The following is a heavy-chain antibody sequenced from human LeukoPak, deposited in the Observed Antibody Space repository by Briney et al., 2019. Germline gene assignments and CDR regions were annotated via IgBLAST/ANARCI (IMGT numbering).Heavy chain of an antibody. CDR1: GYTFTGYY. Sequence: GASVKVSCKASGYTFTGYYMHWVRQAPGQGLEWMGWINPNSGGTNYAQKFQGRVTMTRDTSISTAYMELSRLRSDDTAVYYCARVKLVVVAATRRYYYGMDVWGQGTTVTVSS. CDR3: ARVKLVVVAATRRYYYGMDV. J-gene: IGHJ6*02. CDR2: INPNSGGT. D-gene: IGHD2-15*01. V-gene: IGHV1-2*02.